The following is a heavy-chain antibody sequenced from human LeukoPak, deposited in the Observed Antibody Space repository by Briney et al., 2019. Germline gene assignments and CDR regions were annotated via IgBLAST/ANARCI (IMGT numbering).Heavy chain of an antibody. J-gene: IGHJ3*01. Sequence: SENLSLTCSVSGYSIKNGYYWDWIRQAPGKGLEWLGSILHTGKTFYNPSLKSRLTLSVDTSKNQFSLNLRSVTASDTAVYYCARGNAFDVWGQGTMVTVSS. CDR3: ARGNAFDV. CDR1: GYSIKNGYY. V-gene: IGHV4-38-2*02. CDR2: ILHTGKT.